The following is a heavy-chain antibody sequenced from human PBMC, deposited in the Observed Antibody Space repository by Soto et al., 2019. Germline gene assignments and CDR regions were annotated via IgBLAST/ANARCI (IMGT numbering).Heavy chain of an antibody. Sequence: PGGSLRLSCVASELAVSSYEMNWFRQAPGEGLEWVSYISSSGATIYYADSVKGRFTISRDNAKNSLYLQMNSLRAEDTAVYYCVRFGGAAAGPGDYWGQGTLVTVSS. CDR3: VRFGGAAAGPGDY. D-gene: IGHD6-13*01. CDR1: ELAVSSYE. J-gene: IGHJ4*02. CDR2: ISSSGATI. V-gene: IGHV3-48*03.